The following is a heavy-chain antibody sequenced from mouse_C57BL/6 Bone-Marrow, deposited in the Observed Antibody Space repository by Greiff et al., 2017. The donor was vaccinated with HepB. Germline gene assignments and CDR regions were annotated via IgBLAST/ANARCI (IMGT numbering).Heavy chain of an antibody. V-gene: IGHV1-82*01. Sequence: VKLQQSGPELVKPGASVKISCKASGYAFSSSWMNWVKQRPGKGLEWIGRIYPGDGDTNYNGKFKGKATLTADKSSSTAYMQLSSLTSEDSAVYFCARSRAVVATDYWGQGTTLTVSS. CDR3: ARSRAVVATDY. CDR2: IYPGDGDT. CDR1: GYAFSSSW. J-gene: IGHJ2*01. D-gene: IGHD1-1*01.